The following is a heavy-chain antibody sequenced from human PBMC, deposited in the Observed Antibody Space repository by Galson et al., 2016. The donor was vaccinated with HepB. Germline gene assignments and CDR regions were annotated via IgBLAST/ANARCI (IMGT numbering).Heavy chain of an antibody. V-gene: IGHV3-23*01. CDR3: AKLGTQYSYGDYTFDY. D-gene: IGHD5-18*01. CDR1: GFTFSTHA. Sequence: SLRLSCAASGFTFSTHAMSWVRQAPGKGLEWVSAISGTGDRQDYADSVKGRFTISRENANNSLYLQMHSLRTEDTAFYYCAKLGTQYSYGDYTFDYWGQGTLVTFSS. CDR2: ISGTGDRQ. J-gene: IGHJ4*02.